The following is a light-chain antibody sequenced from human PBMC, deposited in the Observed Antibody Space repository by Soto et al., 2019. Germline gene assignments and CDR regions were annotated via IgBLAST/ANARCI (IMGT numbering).Light chain of an antibody. J-gene: IGKJ4*01. Sequence: DIQMTQSPSSLSASVGDRVTITCRASQSISSYLNWYQQKPGKAPKLLIYAASSLQSGVPSRFSGSGSGTDFTHTISCLLHEDFATYYCLQTDSPLTFGGGTKVEIK. CDR1: QSISSY. CDR3: LQTDSPLT. CDR2: AAS. V-gene: IGKV1-39*01.